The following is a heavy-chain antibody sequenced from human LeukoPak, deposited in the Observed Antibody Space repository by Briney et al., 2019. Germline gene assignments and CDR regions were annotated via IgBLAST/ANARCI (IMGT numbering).Heavy chain of an antibody. CDR2: IYYSGST. CDR1: GDSISTSTFY. V-gene: IGHV4-39*01. J-gene: IGHJ4*02. D-gene: IGHD5-18*01. Sequence: SETLSLTCTVSGDSISTSTFYWGWIRQPPGKGLEWIGSIYYSGSTYYNPSLKSRVSMFVDTSKNQFSLKLNSVTAADTAVYFCASRPVQLWSDHWGQGTLVTVSS. CDR3: ASRPVQLWSDH.